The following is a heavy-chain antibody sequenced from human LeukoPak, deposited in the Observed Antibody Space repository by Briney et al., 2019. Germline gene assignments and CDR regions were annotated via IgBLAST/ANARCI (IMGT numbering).Heavy chain of an antibody. CDR2: VSTNDGNT. D-gene: IGHD3-22*01. Sequence: ASVKVSCKASGYTFTNYHIAWVRQAPGQGLEWMGWVSTNDGNTVYAQRLQGRVTMTTDTSTSVAYMELRSLTSDDTAVYYCTRAPPGMTMMTDYWGQGTLVTVSS. CDR3: TRAPPGMTMMTDY. J-gene: IGHJ4*02. V-gene: IGHV1-18*01. CDR1: GYTFTNYH.